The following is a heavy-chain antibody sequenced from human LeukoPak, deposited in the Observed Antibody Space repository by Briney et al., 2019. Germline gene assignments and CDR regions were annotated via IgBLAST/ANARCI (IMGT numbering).Heavy chain of an antibody. CDR2: VSTNDGNT. D-gene: IGHD3-22*01. Sequence: ASVKVSCKASGYTFTNYHIAWVRQAPGQGLEWMGWVSTNDGNTVYAQRLQGRVTMTTDTSTSVAYMELRSLTSDDTAVYYCTRAPPGMTMMTDYWGQGTLVTVSS. CDR3: TRAPPGMTMMTDY. J-gene: IGHJ4*02. V-gene: IGHV1-18*01. CDR1: GYTFTNYH.